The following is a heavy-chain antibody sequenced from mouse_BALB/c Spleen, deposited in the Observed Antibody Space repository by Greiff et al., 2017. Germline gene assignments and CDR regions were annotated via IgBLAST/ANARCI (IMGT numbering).Heavy chain of an antibody. V-gene: IGHV1-15*01. D-gene: IGHD2-14*01. CDR1: GYTFTDYE. CDR2: IDPETGGT. J-gene: IGHJ2*01. Sequence: QVQLQQSGAELLRPGASVTLSCKASGYTFTDYEMHWVKQTPVHGLEWIGAIDPETGGTAYNQKFKGKATLTADKSSSTAYMELRSLTSEDSAVYYCTRLGKHYRYGDFDYWGQGTTLTVSS. CDR3: TRLGKHYRYGDFDY.